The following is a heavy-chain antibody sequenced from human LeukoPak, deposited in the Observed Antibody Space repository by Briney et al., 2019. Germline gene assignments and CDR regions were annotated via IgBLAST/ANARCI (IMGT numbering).Heavy chain of an antibody. V-gene: IGHV4-34*01. CDR1: GGPFTANY. J-gene: IGHJ4*02. D-gene: IGHD3-10*01. CDR2: MNHSGST. Sequence: SETLSLTCAVYGGPFTANYWSWIRQPPGKGLEWIGEMNHSGSTSYNPSLKSRVTISVDTSKKQLSLKLTSVSAADTAVYYCARSLWFGELYNWGQGTLVTVSS. CDR3: ARSLWFGELYN.